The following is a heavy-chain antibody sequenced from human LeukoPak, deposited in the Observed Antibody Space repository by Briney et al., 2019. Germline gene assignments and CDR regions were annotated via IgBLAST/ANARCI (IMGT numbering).Heavy chain of an antibody. V-gene: IGHV4-59*01. CDR3: ARESSSGWYVNAFDI. D-gene: IGHD6-19*01. J-gene: IGHJ3*02. Sequence: SETLSLTCTVSGGSISSYYWSWIRQPPGKGLEWIGYIYYSGSTNYNPSLKSRVTISVDTSKNQFSLKLSSVTAADTAVYYCARESSSGWYVNAFDIWGQGTMVTVSS. CDR1: GGSISSYY. CDR2: IYYSGST.